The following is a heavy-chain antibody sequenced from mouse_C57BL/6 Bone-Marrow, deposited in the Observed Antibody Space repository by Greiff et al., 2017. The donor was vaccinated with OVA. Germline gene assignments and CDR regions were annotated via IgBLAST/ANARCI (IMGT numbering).Heavy chain of an antibody. CDR2: INYDGSST. V-gene: IGHV5-16*01. CDR1: GFTFSDYY. Sequence: EVKVVESEGGLVQPGSSMKLSCTASGFTFSDYYMAWVRQVPEKGLEWVANINYDGSSTYYLDSLKSRFIISRDNAKNILYLQMSSLKSEDTATYYCARDRYDSYWYFDVWGTGTTVTVSS. D-gene: IGHD2-4*01. J-gene: IGHJ1*03. CDR3: ARDRYDSYWYFDV.